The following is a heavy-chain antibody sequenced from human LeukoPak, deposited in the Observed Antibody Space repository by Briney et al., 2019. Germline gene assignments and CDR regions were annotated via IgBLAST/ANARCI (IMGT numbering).Heavy chain of an antibody. CDR1: GFTFSSHG. CDR3: ARDSSITLFRGVKDY. J-gene: IGHJ4*02. D-gene: IGHD3-10*01. Sequence: GGTLRLSCAASGFTFSSHGMSWVRQAPGKGLEWVSTISGSGDYTYYADSVKGRFTISRDNAKNSLYLQMNSLRAEDTAVYYCARDSSITLFRGVKDYWGQGTLVTVSS. CDR2: ISGSGDYT. V-gene: IGHV3-23*01.